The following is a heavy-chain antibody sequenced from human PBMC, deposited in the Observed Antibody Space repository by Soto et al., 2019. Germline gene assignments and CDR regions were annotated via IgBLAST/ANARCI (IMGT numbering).Heavy chain of an antibody. Sequence: SETLSLTCTVSGSSITTYYWSWIRQPPGKGLDCIGYISYSESTDYNPSLKSRVTISFDASKNQISLQVRSATAADAAVYYCARDLKEYCSDGKCNWFDPWGQGTLVTVSS. V-gene: IGHV4-59*13. CDR1: GSSITTYY. CDR3: ARDLKEYCSDGKCNWFDP. J-gene: IGHJ5*02. CDR2: ISYSEST. D-gene: IGHD2-15*01.